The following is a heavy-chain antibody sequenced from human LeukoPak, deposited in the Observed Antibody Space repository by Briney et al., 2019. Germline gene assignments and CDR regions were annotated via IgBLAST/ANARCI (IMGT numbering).Heavy chain of an antibody. CDR3: ARDVIITTYGAFDI. V-gene: IGHV3-23*01. Sequence: PGGSLRLSCAASGFTFSSYAMSWVRQAPGKGLEWVSAISGSGGSTYYADSVKGRFTISRDNAKNSLYLQMNSLRAEDTAVYYCARDVIITTYGAFDIWGQGTMVTVSS. D-gene: IGHD3-16*01. J-gene: IGHJ3*02. CDR2: ISGSGGST. CDR1: GFTFSSYA.